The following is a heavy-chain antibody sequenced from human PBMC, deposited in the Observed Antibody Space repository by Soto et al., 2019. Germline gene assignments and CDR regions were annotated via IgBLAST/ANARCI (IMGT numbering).Heavy chain of an antibody. J-gene: IGHJ6*02. Sequence: GGCLGLACAASGFTVSSYAMSWVRQAPGKGLEWVSAISGSGGSTYYADSVKGRFTISRDNSKNTLYLQMNSLRAEDTAVYYCAKGITMVRERYGMDVWGQGTTVTVSS. CDR3: AKGITMVRERYGMDV. CDR2: ISGSGGST. V-gene: IGHV3-23*01. D-gene: IGHD3-10*01. CDR1: GFTVSSYA.